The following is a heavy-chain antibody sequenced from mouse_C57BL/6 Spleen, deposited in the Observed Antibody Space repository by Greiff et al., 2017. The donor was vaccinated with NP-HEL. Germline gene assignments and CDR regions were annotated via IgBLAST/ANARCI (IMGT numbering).Heavy chain of an antibody. D-gene: IGHD1-1*01. CDR1: GFSLTSYG. CDR3: ARHSATVVENYFDY. J-gene: IGHJ2*01. CDR2: IWSDGST. V-gene: IGHV2-6-1*01. Sequence: QVQLQQSGPGLVAPSQSLSITCTVSGFSLTSYGVHWVRQPPGKGLEWLVVIWSDGSTTYNSALKSRLSISKDNSKSQVFLKMNSLQTDDTAMYYCARHSATVVENYFDYWGQGTTLTVSS.